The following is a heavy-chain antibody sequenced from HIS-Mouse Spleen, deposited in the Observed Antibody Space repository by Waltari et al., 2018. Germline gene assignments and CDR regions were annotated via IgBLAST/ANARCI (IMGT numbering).Heavy chain of an antibody. J-gene: IGHJ4*02. D-gene: IGHD6-19*01. CDR1: GFSLSTSGMC. CDR2: IAWDDDK. Sequence: QVTLRESGPALVKPTQTLTLTCTFSGFSLSTSGMCVSWIRQPPGKALEWLASIAWDDDKYYSTALKTRLTISRDTSKNQVVLTMTNMDPLDTATYYCARIAEGYTSGWYAFDYWGQGTLVTVSS. CDR3: ARIAEGYTSGWYAFDY. V-gene: IGHV2-70*15.